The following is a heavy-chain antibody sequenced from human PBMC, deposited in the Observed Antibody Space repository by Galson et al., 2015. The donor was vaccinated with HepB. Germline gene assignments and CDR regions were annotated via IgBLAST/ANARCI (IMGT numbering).Heavy chain of an antibody. CDR3: TTDPPAVIVVVITTVPGY. J-gene: IGHJ4*02. V-gene: IGHV3-15*01. D-gene: IGHD3-22*01. Sequence: SLRLSCAASGFTFSNAWMSWVRQAPGKGLEWVGRIKSKTDGGTTDYATPVKGRFTISRDDSKNTLYLQMNSLKTEDTAVYYCTTDPPAVIVVVITTVPGYWGQGTLVTVSS. CDR2: IKSKTDGGTT. CDR1: GFTFSNAW.